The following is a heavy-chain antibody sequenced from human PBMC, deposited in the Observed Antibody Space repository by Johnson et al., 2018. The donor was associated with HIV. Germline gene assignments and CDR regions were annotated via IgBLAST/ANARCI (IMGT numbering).Heavy chain of an antibody. D-gene: IGHD3-22*01. CDR3: ARGSRYTYDNDDAYLLHAFDF. J-gene: IGHJ3*01. Sequence: VQLVESGGGVVRPGGSLRLSCAASGFTFDDYGMNWIRQAPGKGLEWVSGINNDGSSTAYADSVKGRFTISNDNAENTLYLQMNSLRAEDTAVYYCARGSRYTYDNDDAYLLHAFDFWGQGTMVTVSS. V-gene: IGHV3-20*04. CDR2: INNDGSST. CDR1: GFTFDDYG.